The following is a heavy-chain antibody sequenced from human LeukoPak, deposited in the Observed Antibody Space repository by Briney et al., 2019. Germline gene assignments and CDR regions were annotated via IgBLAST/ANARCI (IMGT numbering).Heavy chain of an antibody. CDR2: ISGSGGST. V-gene: IGHV3-23*01. CDR3: AREIGYYDSSGYYVPHFDY. D-gene: IGHD3-22*01. J-gene: IGHJ4*02. CDR1: GFTFSSYA. Sequence: GGSLRLSCAASGFTFSSYAMSWVRQAPGKGREWVSAISGSGGSTYYADSVKGRFTISRDNSKNTLYLQMNSLRAEDTAVYYYAREIGYYDSSGYYVPHFDYWGQGTLVTVSS.